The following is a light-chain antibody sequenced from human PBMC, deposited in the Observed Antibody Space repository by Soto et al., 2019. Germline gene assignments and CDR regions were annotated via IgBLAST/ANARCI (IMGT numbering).Light chain of an antibody. CDR2: VSF. CDR1: QSVNSVY. V-gene: IGKV3-20*01. CDR3: QQFETSPWT. J-gene: IGKJ1*01. Sequence: ENVLTQFPGTLSLSPGQRATLSCRASQSVNSVYIAWYQQKPGQAPRLLIFVSFKRATGVPDRFSGSGSGTEFSLTISRLQPDDFALYYCQQFETSPWTFGQGNRIEIK.